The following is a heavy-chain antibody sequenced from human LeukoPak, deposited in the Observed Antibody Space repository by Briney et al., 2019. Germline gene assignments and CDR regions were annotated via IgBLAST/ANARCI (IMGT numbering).Heavy chain of an antibody. CDR2: INPNSGGT. CDR1: GYTFTGYY. Sequence: VASVKVSCKASGYTFTGYYMHWVRQAPGQGLEWMGWINPNSGGTNYAQKFQGRVTMTRDTSISTAYMELSRLRSDDTAVYYCARGGYTSSWYYFDYWGQGTLVTVSS. CDR3: ARGGYTSSWYYFDY. V-gene: IGHV1-2*02. J-gene: IGHJ4*02. D-gene: IGHD6-13*01.